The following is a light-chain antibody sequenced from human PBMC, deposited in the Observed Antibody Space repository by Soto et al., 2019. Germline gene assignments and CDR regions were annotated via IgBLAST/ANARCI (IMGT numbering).Light chain of an antibody. CDR3: QQRSHGLT. CDR2: GAS. V-gene: IGKV3-15*01. J-gene: IGKJ4*01. Sequence: EIVMTQSPATLSVSPGERATLSCRASQSVRSNLAWYQQKPGQAPRLLIYGASTRATGIPARFSGSGSGTEFTLTISSLQSEDFAVYYCQQRSHGLTFGGGTKVDIK. CDR1: QSVRSN.